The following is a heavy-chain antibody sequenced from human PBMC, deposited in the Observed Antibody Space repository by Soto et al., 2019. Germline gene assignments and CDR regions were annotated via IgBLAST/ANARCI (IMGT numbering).Heavy chain of an antibody. Sequence: QVQLVQSGAEVKKPGSSVKVSCKASGGTFSSYAISWVRQAPGQGLEWMGGIIPIFGTANYAQKFQGRVTITADESTSTAYMELSSLRSEDTAVYYCARGIVVVPAAIYYYYGMDVWGQGTTVTVSS. D-gene: IGHD2-2*01. V-gene: IGHV1-69*01. CDR1: GGTFSSYA. J-gene: IGHJ6*02. CDR2: IIPIFGTA. CDR3: ARGIVVVPAAIYYYYGMDV.